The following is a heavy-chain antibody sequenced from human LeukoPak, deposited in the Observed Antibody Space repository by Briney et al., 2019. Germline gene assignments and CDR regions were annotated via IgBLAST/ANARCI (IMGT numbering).Heavy chain of an antibody. Sequence: SETLSLTCAVYGGSFSGYYWSWIRQPPGKGLEWIGEINHSGSTNYNPSLKSRVTISVDTSKNQFSLKLSSVTAADTAVYYCPRARGYCSSTSCYKNPFDYWGQGTLVTVSS. CDR3: PRARGYCSSTSCYKNPFDY. J-gene: IGHJ4*02. V-gene: IGHV4-34*01. CDR2: INHSGST. CDR1: GGSFSGYY. D-gene: IGHD2-2*02.